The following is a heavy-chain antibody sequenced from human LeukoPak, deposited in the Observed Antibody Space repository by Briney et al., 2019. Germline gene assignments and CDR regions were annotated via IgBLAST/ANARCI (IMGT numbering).Heavy chain of an antibody. CDR3: ARALVVAATPDVRYNWFDP. CDR1: GGSISSYY. Sequence: SETLSLTCTVSGGSISSYYWSWIRQPPGKGLEWIGYIYTSGSTNYNPSLKSRVTISVDTSKNQFSLKLSSVTAADTAVYYCARALVVAATPDVRYNWFDPWGQGTLVTVSS. V-gene: IGHV4-4*09. J-gene: IGHJ5*02. D-gene: IGHD2-15*01. CDR2: IYTSGST.